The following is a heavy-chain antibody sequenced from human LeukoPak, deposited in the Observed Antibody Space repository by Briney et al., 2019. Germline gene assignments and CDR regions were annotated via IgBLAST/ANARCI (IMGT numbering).Heavy chain of an antibody. D-gene: IGHD4-23*01. Sequence: GRSLRLSCAASGFTFNNYAMHWVRQAPGKGLEWVAVISYDGSNKYYADSVKGRFTISRDNSKNTLYLRMNSLRAEDTAVYYCARGAHKRDDYGGFFDYWGQKTLVTVSS. CDR2: ISYDGSNK. J-gene: IGHJ4*02. CDR1: GFTFNNYA. V-gene: IGHV3-30*04. CDR3: ARGAHKRDDYGGFFDY.